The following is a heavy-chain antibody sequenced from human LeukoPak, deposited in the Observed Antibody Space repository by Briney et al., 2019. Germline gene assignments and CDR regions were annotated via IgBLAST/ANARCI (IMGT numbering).Heavy chain of an antibody. V-gene: IGHV3-66*02. CDR2: IYSGGST. Sequence: PGGSLRLSCAASGFTVSSNYMSWVRQAPGKGLEWVSVIYSGGSTYYADSVKGRFTISRDNSKNTLYLQMNGLRAEDTAVYYCARDLTSAGGHLFDYWGQGTLVTVSS. D-gene: IGHD3-9*01. CDR1: GFTVSSNY. CDR3: ARDLTSAGGHLFDY. J-gene: IGHJ4*02.